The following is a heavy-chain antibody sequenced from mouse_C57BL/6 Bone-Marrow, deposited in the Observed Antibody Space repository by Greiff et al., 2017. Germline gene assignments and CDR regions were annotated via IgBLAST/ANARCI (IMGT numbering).Heavy chain of an antibody. CDR1: GYTFTSYW. D-gene: IGHD2-3*01. CDR2: IHPNSGST. V-gene: IGHV1-64*01. Sequence: VQLQQPGAELVKPGASVKLSCKASGYTFTSYWMHWVKQRPGQGLEWIRMIHPNSGSTNYNEKFKSKATLTVDKSSSTAYMQLSSLTSEDSAVYYCARVGWLLLRFAYWGQGTLVTVSA. CDR3: ARVGWLLLRFAY. J-gene: IGHJ3*01.